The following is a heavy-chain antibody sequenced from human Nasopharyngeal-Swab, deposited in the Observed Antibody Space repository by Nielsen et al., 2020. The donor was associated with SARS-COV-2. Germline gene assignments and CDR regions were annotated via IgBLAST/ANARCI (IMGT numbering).Heavy chain of an antibody. Sequence: GSLRLSCPVSGGSISSYYWTWIRQPPGKGLEWIGYIYYSGSTNYNPSLKSRVTISVDTSKNQFSLRLSSLTAADTAVYYCARIELRYFDGVVSNGWFDPWGQGTLVTVSS. CDR2: IYYSGST. V-gene: IGHV4-59*01. CDR3: ARIELRYFDGVVSNGWFDP. J-gene: IGHJ5*02. D-gene: IGHD3-9*01. CDR1: GGSISSYY.